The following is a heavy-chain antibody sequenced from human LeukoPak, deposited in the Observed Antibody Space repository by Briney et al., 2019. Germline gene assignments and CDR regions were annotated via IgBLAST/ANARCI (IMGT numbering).Heavy chain of an antibody. J-gene: IGHJ4*02. CDR2: IIPIFGTA. Sequence: GASVKVSCKASGGTFSSYAISWVRQAPGQGLEWMGGIIPIFGTANYAQKFQGRVTITADESTSTAYMELSSLRSEDTAVYYCARENRGYSGYALDYWGQGTLVTVSS. D-gene: IGHD5-12*01. CDR1: GGTFSSYA. V-gene: IGHV1-69*01. CDR3: ARENRGYSGYALDY.